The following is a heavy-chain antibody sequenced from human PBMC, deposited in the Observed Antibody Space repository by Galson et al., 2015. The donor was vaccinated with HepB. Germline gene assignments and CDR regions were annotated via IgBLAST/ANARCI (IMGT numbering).Heavy chain of an antibody. Sequence: LRLSCAASGFTFSSYSMNWVRQAPGKGLEWVSYISSVSSTIYYADSVKGRFTISRDNAKNSLYLHMNSLRAEDTAVYYCASGVVVVVAATYNWFDPWGQGTLVTVSS. V-gene: IGHV3-48*04. CDR3: ASGVVVVVAATYNWFDP. D-gene: IGHD2-15*01. J-gene: IGHJ5*02. CDR1: GFTFSSYS. CDR2: ISSVSSTI.